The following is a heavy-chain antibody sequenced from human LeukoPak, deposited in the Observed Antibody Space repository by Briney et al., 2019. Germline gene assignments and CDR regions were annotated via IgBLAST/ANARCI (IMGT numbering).Heavy chain of an antibody. D-gene: IGHD3-10*01. Sequence: ETLSLTCTVSGGSISSSSYYWGWIRQPPGKGLEWIGSIYYSGSTYYNPSLKSRVTISVDTSKTQFSLKLSSVTAADTAVYYCARHSRSGSFNFYGSGSYYPDYWGQGTLVTVSS. CDR1: GGSISSSSYY. CDR2: IYYSGST. CDR3: ARHSRSGSFNFYGSGSYYPDY. V-gene: IGHV4-39*01. J-gene: IGHJ4*02.